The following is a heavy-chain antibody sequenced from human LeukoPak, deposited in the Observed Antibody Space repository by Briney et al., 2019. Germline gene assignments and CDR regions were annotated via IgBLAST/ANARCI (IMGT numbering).Heavy chain of an antibody. CDR1: GFTFTSYS. J-gene: IGHJ4*02. D-gene: IGHD3-10*01. CDR2: ISSSSDYI. V-gene: IGHV3-21*01. CDR3: ARDVRGDC. Sequence: GGSLRLSCAASGFTFTSYSMNWVRQAPEKGLEWVSSISSSSDYIYYADSVKGRFIISRDNARDFLYLQMNSLRAEDTAVYYCARDVRGDCWGQGTLVTVSS.